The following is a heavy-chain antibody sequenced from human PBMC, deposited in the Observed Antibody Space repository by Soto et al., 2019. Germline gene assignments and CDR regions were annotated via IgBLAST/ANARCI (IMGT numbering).Heavy chain of an antibody. D-gene: IGHD5-12*01. Sequence: PVGSLRLSCAASGFTFSSYGMHWVRQAPGKGLEWVAVISYDGSNKYYADSVKGRFTISRDNSKNTLYLQMNSLRAEDTAVYYCARNGGYDFNWVYFDYWGQGTLVTVSS. CDR3: ARNGGYDFNWVYFDY. CDR1: GFTFSSYG. V-gene: IGHV3-30*03. J-gene: IGHJ4*02. CDR2: ISYDGSNK.